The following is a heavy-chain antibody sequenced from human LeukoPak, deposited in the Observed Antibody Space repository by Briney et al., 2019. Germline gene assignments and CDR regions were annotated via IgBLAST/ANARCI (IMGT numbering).Heavy chain of an antibody. V-gene: IGHV1-18*01. Sequence: GASVKVSCKASGYTFTSYGISWVRQAPGQGLEWMGWISAYNGNTNYAQKLQGRVTMTTDTSTSTAYMELRSLRSDDTAVYYCARAPGDYVWGSYRSPNFDYWGQGTLVTVSS. D-gene: IGHD3-16*02. CDR2: ISAYNGNT. J-gene: IGHJ4*02. CDR3: ARAPGDYVWGSYRSPNFDY. CDR1: GYTFTSYG.